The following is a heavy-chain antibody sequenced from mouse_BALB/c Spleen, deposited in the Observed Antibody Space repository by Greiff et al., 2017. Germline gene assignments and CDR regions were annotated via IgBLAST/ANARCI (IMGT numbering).Heavy chain of an antibody. CDR3: ARYDYDETGYAMDY. Sequence: VKLMESGPGLVQPSQSLSITCTVSGFSLTSYGVHWVRQSPGKGLEWLGVIWSGGSTDYNAAFISRLSISKDNSKSQVFFKMNSLQADDTAIYYCARYDYDETGYAMDYWGQGTSVTVSS. CDR2: IWSGGST. J-gene: IGHJ4*01. D-gene: IGHD2-4*01. CDR1: GFSLTSYG. V-gene: IGHV2-4-1*01.